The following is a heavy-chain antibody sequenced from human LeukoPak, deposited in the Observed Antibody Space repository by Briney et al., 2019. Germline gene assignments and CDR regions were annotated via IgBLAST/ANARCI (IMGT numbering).Heavy chain of an antibody. D-gene: IGHD1-14*01. Sequence: GGSLRLSCAASGFTFDDYAMHWVRQAPGKGLEWVSGISWNSGSIGYADSVKGRFTISRDNAKNSLYLQMNSLRAEDTALYYCAKAVSLYYYYYGMDVWGQGTTVTVSS. V-gene: IGHV3-9*01. J-gene: IGHJ6*02. CDR3: AKAVSLYYYYYGMDV. CDR1: GFTFDDYA. CDR2: ISWNSGSI.